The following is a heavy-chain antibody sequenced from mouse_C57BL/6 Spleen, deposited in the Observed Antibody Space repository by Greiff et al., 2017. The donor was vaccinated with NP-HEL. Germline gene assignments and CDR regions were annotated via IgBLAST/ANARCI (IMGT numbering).Heavy chain of an antibody. CDR1: GYTFTDYY. J-gene: IGHJ2*01. CDR3: AREGNYVDY. Sequence: QVQLKESGAELVRPGASVKLSCKASGYTFTDYYINWVKQRPGQGLEWIARIYPGSGNTYYNEKFKGKATLTAEKSSSTAYMQLSSLTSEDSAVYFCAREGNYVDYWGQGTTLTVSS. CDR2: IYPGSGNT. V-gene: IGHV1-76*01.